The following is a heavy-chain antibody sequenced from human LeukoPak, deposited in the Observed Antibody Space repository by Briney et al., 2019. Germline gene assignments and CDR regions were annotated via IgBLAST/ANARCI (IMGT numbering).Heavy chain of an antibody. CDR2: IIPSGHTT. CDR3: AKGYCSSTSCYALSDY. D-gene: IGHD2-2*01. V-gene: IGHV3-23*01. J-gene: IGHJ4*02. CDR1: GFTFSSHG. Sequence: GGSLRLSCVASGFTFSSHGMNWVRQAPGKGLEWVSGIIPSGHTTYYADSVRGRFTISRDNSRNTVYLQMNSLRAEATAVYYCAKGYCSSTSCYALSDYWGQGTLVTVSS.